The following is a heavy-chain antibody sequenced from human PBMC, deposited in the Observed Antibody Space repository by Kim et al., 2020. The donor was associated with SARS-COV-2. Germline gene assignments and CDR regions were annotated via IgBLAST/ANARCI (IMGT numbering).Heavy chain of an antibody. CDR1: GGSISSYY. Sequence: SETLSLTCTVSGGSISSYYWSWIRQPPGKGLEWIGYIYYSGSTNYNPSLKSRVTISVDTSKNQFSLKLSSVTAADTAVYYCARASYYDFWSGYYFDYWGQGTLVTVSS. D-gene: IGHD3-3*01. J-gene: IGHJ4*02. CDR2: IYYSGST. V-gene: IGHV4-59*01. CDR3: ARASYYDFWSGYYFDY.